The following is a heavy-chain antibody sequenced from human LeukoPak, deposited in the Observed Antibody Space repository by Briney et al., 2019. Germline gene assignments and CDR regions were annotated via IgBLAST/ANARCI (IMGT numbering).Heavy chain of an antibody. CDR1: GGSISSYY. V-gene: IGHV4-59*01. Sequence: SETLSLTCTVSGGSISSYYWSWIRQPPGKGLEWIGYIYYSGSTNYNPSLKSRVTISVDTSKNQFSLKLSSVTAADTAVYYCAALDTAMVTGAFDPWGQGTLVTVSS. CDR2: IYYSGST. J-gene: IGHJ5*02. CDR3: AALDTAMVTGAFDP. D-gene: IGHD5-18*01.